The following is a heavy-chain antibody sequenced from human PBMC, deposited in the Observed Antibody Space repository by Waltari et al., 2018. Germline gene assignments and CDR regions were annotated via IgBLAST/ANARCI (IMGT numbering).Heavy chain of an antibody. Sequence: QVQLQESGPGRLKPSETLSVTCTFSVSSISINSYWGWIRQPPGKGLEWIGTMWHGGSTYYTPSLKSRVSISMDTSKNQFSLKLNSVTAADTAVYYCARNSSGWSFDSWGQGTLVTVSS. V-gene: IGHV4-38-2*02. D-gene: IGHD6-19*01. J-gene: IGHJ4*02. CDR2: MWHGGST. CDR1: VSSISINSY. CDR3: ARNSSGWSFDS.